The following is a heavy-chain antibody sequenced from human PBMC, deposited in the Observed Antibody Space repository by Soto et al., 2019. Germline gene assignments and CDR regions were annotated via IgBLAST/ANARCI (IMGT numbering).Heavy chain of an antibody. CDR1: GGSISSYY. J-gene: IGHJ5*02. V-gene: IGHV4-59*08. CDR3: ARQAQRDGWNYPHNWFDP. CDR2: IYYSGST. D-gene: IGHD1-7*01. Sequence: SETLSLTCTVSGGSISSYYWSWIRQPPGKGLEWIGYIYYSGSTNYNPSLKSRVTISVDTSKNQFSLKQSSVTAADTAVYYCARQAQRDGWNYPHNWFDPWGQGTLVTVSS.